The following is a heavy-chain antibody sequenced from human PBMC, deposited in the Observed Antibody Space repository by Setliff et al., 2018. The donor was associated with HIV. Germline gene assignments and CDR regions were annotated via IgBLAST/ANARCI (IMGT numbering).Heavy chain of an antibody. CDR1: GYSFSSYG. CDR3: ARMRGGHNIREGAFDI. D-gene: IGHD1-20*01. CDR2: MSTDNGNT. V-gene: IGHV1-18*01. J-gene: IGHJ3*02. Sequence: ASVKVSCKASGYSFSSYGIGWVRLAPGKGLEGMGWMSTDNGNTNYAQKVQGRVTMTTDTGTRTAYMELRSLRSDDTAMYYCARMRGGHNIREGAFDIWGQGTMVTVSS.